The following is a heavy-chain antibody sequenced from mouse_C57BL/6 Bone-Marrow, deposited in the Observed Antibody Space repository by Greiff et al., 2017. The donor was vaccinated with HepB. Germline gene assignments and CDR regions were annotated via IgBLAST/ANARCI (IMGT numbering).Heavy chain of an antibody. CDR1: GYTFTNYW. Sequence: QVQLKESGAELVRPGTSVKMSCKASGYTFTNYWIGWAKQRPGHGLEWIGDIYPGGGYTNYNEKFKGKATLTADKSSSTAYRQFSSLTSEDSAVYFCARSATVVATPFDYWGQGTTLTVSS. J-gene: IGHJ2*01. D-gene: IGHD1-1*01. CDR3: ARSATVVATPFDY. CDR2: IYPGGGYT. V-gene: IGHV1-63*01.